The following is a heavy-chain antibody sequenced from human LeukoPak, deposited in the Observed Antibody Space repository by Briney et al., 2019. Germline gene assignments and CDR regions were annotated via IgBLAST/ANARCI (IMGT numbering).Heavy chain of an antibody. D-gene: IGHD3-10*01. CDR2: INPNSGGT. Sequence: VASVKVSCKASGYTFSGYYIHWVRQAPGQGLEWMGWINPNSGGTKYAQKFQGRVTMTRDTSISTAYMELSRLRSDETAVYYCARDKVTMVRGVPRRTTDYYSYSYMDVWGKGTTVTVSS. CDR3: ARDKVTMVRGVPRRTTDYYSYSYMDV. V-gene: IGHV1-2*02. CDR1: GYTFSGYY. J-gene: IGHJ6*03.